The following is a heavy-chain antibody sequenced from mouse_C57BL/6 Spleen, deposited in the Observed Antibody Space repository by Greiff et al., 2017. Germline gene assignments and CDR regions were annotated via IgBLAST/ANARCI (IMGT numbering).Heavy chain of an antibody. Sequence: EVQLQQSGPELVKPGDSVKISCKASGYSFTGYFMNWVMQSHGKSLEWIGRINPYNGDTFYNQKFKGKDTLTVDKSSSTAHMELRSLTSEDSAVYYCAISIYYGNYDYAMDYWGQGTSVTVSS. CDR1: GYSFTGYF. V-gene: IGHV1-20*01. D-gene: IGHD2-1*01. J-gene: IGHJ4*01. CDR2: INPYNGDT. CDR3: AISIYYGNYDYAMDY.